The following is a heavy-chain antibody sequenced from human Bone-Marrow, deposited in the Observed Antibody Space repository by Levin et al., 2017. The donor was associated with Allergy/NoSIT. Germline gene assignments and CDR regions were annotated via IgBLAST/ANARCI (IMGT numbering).Heavy chain of an antibody. D-gene: IGHD2-15*01. V-gene: IGHV3-23*01. J-gene: IGHJ4*02. CDR2: IGGSGDNT. CDR1: GFTFSEYA. Sequence: GESLKISCAASGFTFSEYAMTWVRQAPGKGLEWVSGIGGSGDNTYYADSVKGRFTISRDNSLNTLYLQMNSMRAEDTAIYYCARDRVVVAATPSDFWGQGTPVTVSS. CDR3: ARDRVVVAATPSDF.